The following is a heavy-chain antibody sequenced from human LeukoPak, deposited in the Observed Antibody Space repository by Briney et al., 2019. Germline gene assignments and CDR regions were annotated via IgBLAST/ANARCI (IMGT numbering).Heavy chain of an antibody. D-gene: IGHD6-13*01. CDR1: GFTFSSYG. J-gene: IGHJ6*02. CDR2: IRYDGSNK. CDR3: ARGIAAAGTRGGYYYYYGMDV. V-gene: IGHV3-30*02. Sequence: PGGSLRLSCAASGFTFSSYGVHWVRQAPGKGLEWVAFIRYDGSNKYYADSVKGRFTISRDNSKNTLYLQMNSLRAEDTAVYYCARGIAAAGTRGGYYYYYGMDVWGQGTTVTVSS.